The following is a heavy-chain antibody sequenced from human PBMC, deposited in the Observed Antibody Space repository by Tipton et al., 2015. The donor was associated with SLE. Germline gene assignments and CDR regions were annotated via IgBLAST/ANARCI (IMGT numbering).Heavy chain of an antibody. D-gene: IGHD4-17*01. CDR3: ARDRSLGASYYYYIDV. CDR2: ISSSSAFI. V-gene: IGHV3-21*01. CDR1: DFTLTDFA. Sequence: SLRLSCAASDFTLTDFAMNWVRQAPGRGLEWVSYISSSSAFIKYADSVEGRFTISRDNAKNSLYLQMSSLRAEDTAVYYCARDRSLGASYYYYIDVWGKGTTVTVSS. J-gene: IGHJ6*03.